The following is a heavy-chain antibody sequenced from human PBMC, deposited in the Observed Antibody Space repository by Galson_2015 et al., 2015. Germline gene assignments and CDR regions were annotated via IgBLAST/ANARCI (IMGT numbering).Heavy chain of an antibody. D-gene: IGHD2-21*01. Sequence: SLRLSCAASGFPFSSYAMSWVRQAPGMGLEWVSTITGSGESTYYPDSVKGRFTISRDNSKNTLFLQMNSLRAEDTAVYYCAKRGSGDSFYYFEYWGQGTLVTVSS. V-gene: IGHV3-23*01. CDR2: ITGSGEST. CDR1: GFPFSSYA. CDR3: AKRGSGDSFYYFEY. J-gene: IGHJ4*02.